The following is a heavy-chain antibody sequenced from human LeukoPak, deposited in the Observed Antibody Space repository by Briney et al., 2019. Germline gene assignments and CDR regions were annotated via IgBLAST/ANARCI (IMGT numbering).Heavy chain of an antibody. CDR3: ARHMALRRDWFDP. J-gene: IGHJ5*02. CDR2: INPNSGGT. Sequence: APVKVSCKASGYTFTGYYMHWVRQAPGQGLEWMGWINPNSGGTNYAQKFQGRVTMTRDTSISTAYMELSRLRSDDTAVYYCARHMALRRDWFDPWGQGTLVTVSS. V-gene: IGHV1-2*02. D-gene: IGHD2-21*01. CDR1: GYTFTGYY.